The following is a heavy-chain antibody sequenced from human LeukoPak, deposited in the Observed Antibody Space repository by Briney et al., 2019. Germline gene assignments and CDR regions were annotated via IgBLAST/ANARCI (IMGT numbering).Heavy chain of an antibody. CDR3: AARKVRGVWFYLDY. V-gene: IGHV3-30-3*01. D-gene: IGHD3-10*01. CDR2: VSSDGGIK. J-gene: IGHJ4*02. Sequence: PGGSLRLSCVVSGFTFTNYVVHWVRQAPGKGLEWVTLVSSDGGIKYYADSVKGRFSVSRDISKNTLYLQMNSLRVDDTAVYYCAARKVRGVWFYLDYWGQGTLVTVSS. CDR1: GFTFTNYV.